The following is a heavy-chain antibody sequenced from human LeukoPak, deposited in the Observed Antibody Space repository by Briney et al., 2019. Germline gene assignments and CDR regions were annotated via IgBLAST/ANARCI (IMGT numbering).Heavy chain of an antibody. CDR1: GYTLTELS. CDR3: ARDGFGAGPSYWYYMDV. CDR2: FDPEDGGT. V-gene: IGHV1-24*01. D-gene: IGHD3-16*01. Sequence: ASVKVSCKVSGYTLTELSMHWVRQAPGKGREWRGGFDPEDGGTIYAQKFQGRVTMTEDTSTDTAYMELSSLRSEDTAVYYCARDGFGAGPSYWYYMDVWGKGTTVTVSS. J-gene: IGHJ6*03.